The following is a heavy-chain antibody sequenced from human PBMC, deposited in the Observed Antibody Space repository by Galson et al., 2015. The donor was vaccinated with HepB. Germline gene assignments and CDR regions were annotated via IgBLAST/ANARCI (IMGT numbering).Heavy chain of an antibody. D-gene: IGHD2-2*01. J-gene: IGHJ4*02. Sequence: SVKVSCKASGYIFISYSINWVRQAHGQGLEWMGRISPYNGNTNYERKFQGRVFMTTDTSAETAYMELRSLRYDDTAVYYCARDPSSTCIGTTCSYDRLDYWGQGTPVTVSS. CDR2: ISPYNGNT. CDR3: ARDPSSTCIGTTCSYDRLDY. CDR1: GYIFISYS. V-gene: IGHV1-18*01.